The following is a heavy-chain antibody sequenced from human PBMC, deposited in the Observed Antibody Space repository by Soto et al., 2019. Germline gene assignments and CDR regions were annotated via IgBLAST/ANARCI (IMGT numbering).Heavy chain of an antibody. CDR2: ISAHNGNT. CDR1: GYTFTSYG. V-gene: IGHV1-18*01. CDR3: ARGRYGDY. D-gene: IGHD1-1*01. Sequence: QVHLVQSGAEVKKPGASVKVCCKAPGYTFTSYGITWVRQAPGQGLEWMGWISAHNGNTDYAQKLQGRVIVTRDTATSTAYMELRSLRSDDTAVYDCARGRYGDYWGQGSLVTVSS. J-gene: IGHJ4*02.